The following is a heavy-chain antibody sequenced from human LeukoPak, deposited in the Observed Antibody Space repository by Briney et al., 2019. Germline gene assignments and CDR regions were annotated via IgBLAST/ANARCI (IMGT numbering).Heavy chain of an antibody. J-gene: IGHJ6*02. V-gene: IGHV1-18*01. CDR3: ARINIVVVPAAIPPSGMDV. D-gene: IGHD2-2*01. CDR1: GYTFTSYG. Sequence: ASVKVSCKASGYTFTSYGISWVRQAPGQGLEWMGWISAYNGNTNYAQKLQGRVTMTTDTSTSTAYMELRSLRSDDTAVYYCARINIVVVPAAIPPSGMDVWGQGTTVTVSS. CDR2: ISAYNGNT.